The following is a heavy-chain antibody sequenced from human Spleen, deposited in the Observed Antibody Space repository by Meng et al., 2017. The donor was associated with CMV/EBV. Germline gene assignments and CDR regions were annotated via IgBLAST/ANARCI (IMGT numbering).Heavy chain of an antibody. CDR3: AKDYREGWALGYCTTGVCYKDY. J-gene: IGHJ4*02. V-gene: IGHV3-72*01. D-gene: IGHD2-8*01. Sequence: GESLKISCGASGLTLSDHYMDWVRQAPGKGLEWVGRTRNKANSYTTEYAGSVKGRFTISRDDSKNSLYLQMNSLRPEDTAVYYCAKDYREGWALGYCTTGVCYKDYWGQGTLVTVSS. CDR2: TRNKANSYTT. CDR1: GLTLSDHY.